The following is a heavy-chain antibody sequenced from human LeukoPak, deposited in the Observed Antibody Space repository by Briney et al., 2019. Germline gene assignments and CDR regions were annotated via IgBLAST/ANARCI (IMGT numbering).Heavy chain of an antibody. CDR1: EDIFICHY. CDR2: INPDSGVS. CDR3: ARKGIWNYVFAY. Sequence: ASVKVSCKASEDIFICHYIHWIRQAPGQGLEWMGWINPDSGVSKYAQQFQGRVTLTRDTSIRTLYMDLSSLTSDDTAVYYCARKGIWNYVFAYWGQGTLVTISS. D-gene: IGHD1-7*01. J-gene: IGHJ4*02. V-gene: IGHV1-2*02.